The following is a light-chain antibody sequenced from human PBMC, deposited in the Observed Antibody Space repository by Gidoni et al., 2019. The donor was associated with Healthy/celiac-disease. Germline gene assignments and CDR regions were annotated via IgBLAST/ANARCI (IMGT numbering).Light chain of an antibody. CDR1: QSVLSSSNHKDY. J-gene: IGKJ1*01. CDR3: QQYYSTPSWT. V-gene: IGKV4-1*01. Sequence: DIVMTQSPDSLAASLGERATINCKSSQSVLSSSNHKDYLAWYQQKPGQPPKLLIYWASTRESGVPDRFSGSGSGTDFTLTISSLQAEDVAVYYCQQYYSTPSWTFXQXTKVEIK. CDR2: WAS.